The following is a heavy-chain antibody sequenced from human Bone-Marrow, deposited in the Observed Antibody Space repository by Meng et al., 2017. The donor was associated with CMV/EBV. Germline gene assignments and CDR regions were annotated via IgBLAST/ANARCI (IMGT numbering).Heavy chain of an antibody. D-gene: IGHD3-22*01. CDR2: ISSSSSYI. J-gene: IGHJ4*02. Sequence: GESLKISCAASGFTFDDYGMSWVRQAPGKGLEWVSSISSSSSYIYYADSVKGRFTISRDNAKNSLYLQMNSLRAEDTAVYYCARDAYYYDSSGYPAEYDYWGQGILVTVSS. CDR3: ARDAYYYDSSGYPAEYDY. CDR1: GFTFDDYG. V-gene: IGHV3-21*01.